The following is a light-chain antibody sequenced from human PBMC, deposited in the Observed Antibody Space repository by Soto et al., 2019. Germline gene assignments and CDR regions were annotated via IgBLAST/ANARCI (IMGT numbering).Light chain of an antibody. J-gene: IGKJ4*01. V-gene: IGKV1-39*01. CDR2: AAS. CDR3: KQSYSTPPT. CDR1: QSISSY. Sequence: DIQMTQSPSSLSASVGDRVTITCRASQSISSYLNWYQQKPAKAPKLLIYAASSLQSGVPSRFSGSGSGTDFTLTISSLQPEDFATYYCKQSYSTPPTFGGRTKVDIK.